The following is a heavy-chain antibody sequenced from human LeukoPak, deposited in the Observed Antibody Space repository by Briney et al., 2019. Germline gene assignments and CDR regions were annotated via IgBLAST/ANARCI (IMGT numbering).Heavy chain of an antibody. J-gene: IGHJ6*03. CDR2: MNPNSGNT. CDR3: ARSSSSSWCGYMDV. D-gene: IGHD6-13*01. Sequence: ASVKVSCKASGYTFTSYDINWVRQATGQGLEWMGWMNPNSGNTGYAQKFQGRVTMTRSTSISTAYMELSSLRSEDTAVYYCARSSSSSWCGYMDVWGKGTTVTVSS. CDR1: GYTFTSYD. V-gene: IGHV1-8*01.